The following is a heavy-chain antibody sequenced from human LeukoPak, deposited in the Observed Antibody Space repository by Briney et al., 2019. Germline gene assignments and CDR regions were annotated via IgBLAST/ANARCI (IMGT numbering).Heavy chain of an antibody. J-gene: IGHJ4*02. V-gene: IGHV4-39*01. CDR2: IYYSGST. CDR1: GGSISSSSYY. D-gene: IGHD3-3*01. CDR3: ARGQGYDFWTGYLYYFDY. Sequence: SETLSLTCTVSGGSISSSSYYWGWIRQPPGKGLEWIGSIYYSGSTYYNPSLKSRVTISVDTSKNQFSLKLSSVTAADTAVYYCARGQGYDFWTGYLYYFDYWGQGTLVTVSS.